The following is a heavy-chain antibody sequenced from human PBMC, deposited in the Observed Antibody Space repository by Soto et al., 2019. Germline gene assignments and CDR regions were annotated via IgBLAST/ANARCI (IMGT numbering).Heavy chain of an antibody. CDR2: IFPLTDIP. J-gene: IGHJ4*02. CDR1: GGTFRNYP. V-gene: IGHV1-69*02. Sequence: QVQLVQSGTEVKKPGSSVKVSCKASGGTFRNYPINWVRQAPGQGLEWMGSIFPLTDIPDYAQNFQARLTIIADKSTSTAYMELSSLTSDYTAMYFCARGPLVVLNYFESWGQGTLVTVSS. CDR3: ARGPLVVLNYFES.